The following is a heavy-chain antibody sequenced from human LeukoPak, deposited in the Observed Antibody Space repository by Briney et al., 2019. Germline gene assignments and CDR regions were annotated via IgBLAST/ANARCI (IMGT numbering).Heavy chain of an antibody. CDR1: GYTFTSYY. Sequence: ASVKVSCKASGYTFTSYYIHWVRQAPGQGLEWMGVINPSGGSTSYAQKSQGGVTMTRDTSTSTVYMELNSLRSEDTAVYYCARGSSSWRYYLDYWGQGTVVTVSS. D-gene: IGHD6-13*01. CDR3: ARGSSSWRYYLDY. CDR2: INPSGGST. J-gene: IGHJ4*02. V-gene: IGHV1-46*01.